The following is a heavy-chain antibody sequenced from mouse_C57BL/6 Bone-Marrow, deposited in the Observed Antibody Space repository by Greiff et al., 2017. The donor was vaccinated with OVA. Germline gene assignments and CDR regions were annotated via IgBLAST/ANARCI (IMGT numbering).Heavy chain of an antibody. J-gene: IGHJ1*03. CDR3: ATAQATDWYFDV. CDR2: INPSNGGT. D-gene: IGHD3-2*02. Sequence: VQLQQPGTELVKPGASVKLSCKASGYTFTSYWMHWVKQRPGQGLEWIGNINPSNGGTNYNEKFKSKATLTVDKSSSTAYMQLSSLTSEDSAVYDCATAQATDWYFDVWGTGTTVTVSS. CDR1: GYTFTSYW. V-gene: IGHV1-53*01.